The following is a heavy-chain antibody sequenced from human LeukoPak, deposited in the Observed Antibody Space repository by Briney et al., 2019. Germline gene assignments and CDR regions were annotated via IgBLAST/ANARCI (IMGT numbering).Heavy chain of an antibody. D-gene: IGHD6-19*01. V-gene: IGHV3-9*01. CDR1: GFTFDDYA. CDR3: AKETAGYSSGWPAYYYGMDV. CDR2: ISWNSGSI. J-gene: IGHJ6*02. Sequence: GRSLRLSCAASGFTFDDYAMHWVRQAPGKGLEWASGISWNSGSIGYADSVKGRFTISRDNAKNALYLQMNSLRAEDTALYYCAKETAGYSSGWPAYYYGMDVWGQGTTVTVSS.